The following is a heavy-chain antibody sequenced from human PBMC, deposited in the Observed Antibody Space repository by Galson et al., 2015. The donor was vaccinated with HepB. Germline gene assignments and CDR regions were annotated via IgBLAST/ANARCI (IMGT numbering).Heavy chain of an antibody. CDR3: ARDLGPGYSYGHFQY. J-gene: IGHJ4*02. CDR2: ISYDGNNI. Sequence: SLRLSCAASGFTFRTYAMHWVRQAPGKGLEWVAVISYDGNNIYYADSVKGRFTISRDNSRNTLYLQMNSLRPEDTAVYYCARDLGPGYSYGHFQYWGQGTLVTVSS. V-gene: IGHV3-30*04. D-gene: IGHD5-18*01. CDR1: GFTFRTYA.